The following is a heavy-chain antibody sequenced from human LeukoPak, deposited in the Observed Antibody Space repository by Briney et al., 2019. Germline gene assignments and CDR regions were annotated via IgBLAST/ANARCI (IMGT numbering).Heavy chain of an antibody. CDR3: ARHASSGGSYYFDAFDI. V-gene: IGHV4-39*01. CDR1: GGSISSSSYY. Sequence: SEALSLTCTVSGGSISSSSYYWGWIRQPPGKGLEWIGSIYYSGSTYYNPSLKSRVTISVDTSKNQFSLKLSSVTAADTAVYYCARHASSGGSYYFDAFDIWGQGTMVTVSS. CDR2: IYYSGST. J-gene: IGHJ3*02. D-gene: IGHD1-26*01.